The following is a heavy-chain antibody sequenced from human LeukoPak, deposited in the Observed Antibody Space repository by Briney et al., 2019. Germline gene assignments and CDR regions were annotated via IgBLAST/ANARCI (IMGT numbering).Heavy chain of an antibody. D-gene: IGHD1-14*01. CDR2: ISGNGGST. J-gene: IGHJ6*02. Sequence: PGRSLRLSCAASGFTFSSYVMHWVRQAPGKGLEYVSAISGNGGSTYHADSVKGRFTVSRDNSKNMLYLQMSSLRAEDTAVYYCASSGTTTGGMDVWGQGTTVTVSS. CDR3: ASSGTTTGGMDV. V-gene: IGHV3-64D*06. CDR1: GFTFSSYV.